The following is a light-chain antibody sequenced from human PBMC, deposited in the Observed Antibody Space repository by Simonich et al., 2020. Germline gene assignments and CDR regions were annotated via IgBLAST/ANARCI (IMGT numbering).Light chain of an antibody. CDR3: QQRSNWPPIT. V-gene: IGKV3-11*01. CDR2: VAS. CDR1: QSVSSN. Sequence: EIVMTQSPATLSVSPGERSTLSCRASQSVSSNLAWYQQKPGQAPRLLISVASTRATGIPARFSGSGSVTDFTLTISSLEPEDFAVYYCQQRSNWPPITFGQGTRLEIK. J-gene: IGKJ5*01.